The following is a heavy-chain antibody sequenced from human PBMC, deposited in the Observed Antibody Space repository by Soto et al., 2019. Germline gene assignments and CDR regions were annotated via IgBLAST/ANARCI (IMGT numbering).Heavy chain of an antibody. CDR3: AKDAYTPIRTTAHDSGGLDH. CDR1: GFTFRFYD. J-gene: IGHJ4*02. D-gene: IGHD4-4*01. V-gene: IGHV3-30*18. CDR2: ISRDGNNK. Sequence: ESGGGVVQPGRSLRLSCATSGFTFRFYDMHWVRQAPGTGLEWVAIISRDGNNKDYGDSVKGRFTISRDNSKNTLYLQMNSLRGEDTAVYYCAKDAYTPIRTTAHDSGGLDHWGRGTLVTVSS.